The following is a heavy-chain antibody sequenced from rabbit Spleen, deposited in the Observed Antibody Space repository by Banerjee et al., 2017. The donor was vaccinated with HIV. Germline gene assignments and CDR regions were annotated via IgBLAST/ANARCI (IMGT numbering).Heavy chain of an antibody. CDR2: IDPVFGIT. J-gene: IGHJ4*01. CDR1: GFDFRSYG. V-gene: IGHV1S47*01. Sequence: QEQLVESGGGLVQPGGSLKLSCKASGFDFRSYGVSWVRQAPGKGLEWIGYIDPVFGITYYANWVNGRFTISSHNAQNTLFLQLNSLTAADTATYFCVREVAAKFSLWGPGTLVTVS. D-gene: IGHD4-1*01. CDR3: VREVAAKFSL.